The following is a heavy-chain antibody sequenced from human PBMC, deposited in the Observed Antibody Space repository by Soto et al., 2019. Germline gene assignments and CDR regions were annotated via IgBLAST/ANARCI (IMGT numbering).Heavy chain of an antibody. CDR3: ARDGAAAGPFDY. CDR2: FDPEDGET. CDR1: GYTLTELS. J-gene: IGHJ4*02. Sequence: ASVKVSCKVSGYTLTELSMHWVRQAPGKGLEWMGGFDPEDGETIYAQKFQGRVTMTEDTSTDTAYMELSSLRSEDTAVYYCARDGAAAGPFDYWGQGDLVTVSS. V-gene: IGHV1-24*01. D-gene: IGHD6-13*01.